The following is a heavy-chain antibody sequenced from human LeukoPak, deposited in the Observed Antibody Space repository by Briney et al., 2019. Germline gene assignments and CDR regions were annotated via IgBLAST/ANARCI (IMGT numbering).Heavy chain of an antibody. CDR1: GGTFSSYA. D-gene: IGHD3-10*01. CDR3: ARDLTLRGVILSYFDY. Sequence: SVKVSCKASGGTFSSYAISWVRQAPGQGLEWMGMIIPILGIANYAQKFQGRVTITADKSTSTAYMELSSLRSEDTAVYYCARDLTLRGVILSYFDYWGQGTLVTVSS. V-gene: IGHV1-69*04. CDR2: IIPILGIA. J-gene: IGHJ4*02.